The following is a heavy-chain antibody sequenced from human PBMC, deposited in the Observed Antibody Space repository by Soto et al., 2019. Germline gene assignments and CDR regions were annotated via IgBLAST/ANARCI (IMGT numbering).Heavy chain of an antibody. V-gene: IGHV3-15*01. J-gene: IGHJ4*02. CDR3: TTGGPSIKPY. CDR2: IKSKADGGTT. CDR1: VFTFSNAW. Sequence: GWSLRLSCSASVFTFSNAWMSWFRQAPGKGLEWVGRIKSKADGGTTDYAAPVKGRLTISRDDSKNTLYLQMNSLKTEDTAVYYCTTGGPSIKPYWGQGTLVTVSS.